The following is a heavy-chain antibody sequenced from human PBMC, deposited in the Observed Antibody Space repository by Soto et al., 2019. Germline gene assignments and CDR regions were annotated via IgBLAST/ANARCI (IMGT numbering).Heavy chain of an antibody. V-gene: IGHV1-18*01. CDR3: ARDGIAARPTPDY. CDR2: ISGYNGNT. Sequence: ASVKVSYKASGYTFTSYGINWVRQAPGQGLEWMGWISGYNGNTMYAQKVRGRVTMTTDTSTSTVYMELRSLRSDDTALYYCARDGIAARPTPDYWGQGTLVTVSS. D-gene: IGHD6-6*01. CDR1: GYTFTSYG. J-gene: IGHJ4*02.